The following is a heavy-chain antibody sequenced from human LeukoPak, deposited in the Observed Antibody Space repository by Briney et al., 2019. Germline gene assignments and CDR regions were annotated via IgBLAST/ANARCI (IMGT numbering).Heavy chain of an antibody. CDR1: GGSISNYY. Sequence: SETLSLTCTVSGGSISNYYWSWIRQPPGKGLEWIGYIYNSGHTNYNPSLKSRVTISEDTSKNQLSLKLSSVTAADTAVYYCARQGHDYSNWVLDYWGQGTLVTVSS. CDR2: IYNSGHT. V-gene: IGHV4-59*01. J-gene: IGHJ4*02. CDR3: ARQGHDYSNWVLDY. D-gene: IGHD4-11*01.